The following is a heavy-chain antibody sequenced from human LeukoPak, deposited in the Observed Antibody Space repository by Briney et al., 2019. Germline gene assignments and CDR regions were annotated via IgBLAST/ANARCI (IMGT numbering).Heavy chain of an antibody. CDR2: IKQDGDEK. J-gene: IGHJ5*02. CDR1: GFTFSSYW. V-gene: IGHV3-7*01. CDR3: ARGYWNFDS. D-gene: IGHD1-1*01. Sequence: PGGSLRLSCAASGFTFSSYWMTWVRQAPGKGLEWVANIKQDGDEKYYVDSVKGRFTISGDNAKNSLYLQMNSLRVEDTAVYYCARGYWNFDSWGQGTLVSVSS.